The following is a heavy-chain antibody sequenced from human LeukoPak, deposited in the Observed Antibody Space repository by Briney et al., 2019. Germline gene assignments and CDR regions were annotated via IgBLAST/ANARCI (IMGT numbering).Heavy chain of an antibody. CDR2: ISSSSNYI. D-gene: IGHD6-19*01. CDR1: GFTFSSYS. Sequence: GGSLRLSCAASGFTFSSYSMNWVRQAPGKGLEWVSSISSSSNYIYYADSVKGRFTISRDNAKNTLYLQMNSLRAEDTAVYYCARDEPVGRIAVAGSFDYWGQGTLVTVSS. J-gene: IGHJ4*02. CDR3: ARDEPVGRIAVAGSFDY. V-gene: IGHV3-21*04.